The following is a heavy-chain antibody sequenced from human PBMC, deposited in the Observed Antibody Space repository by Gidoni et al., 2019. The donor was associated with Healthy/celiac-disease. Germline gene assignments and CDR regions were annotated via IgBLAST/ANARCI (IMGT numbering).Heavy chain of an antibody. D-gene: IGHD5-12*01. J-gene: IGHJ4*02. V-gene: IGHV5-10-1*01. CDR3: ARLIDEGGYGFDY. Sequence: GHVTISADKSISTAYLQWSSLKASDTAMYYCARLIDEGGYGFDYWGQGTLVTVSS.